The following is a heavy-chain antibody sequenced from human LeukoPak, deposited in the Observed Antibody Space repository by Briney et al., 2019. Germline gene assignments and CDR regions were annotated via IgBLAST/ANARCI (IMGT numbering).Heavy chain of an antibody. CDR1: GFTFSSYS. CDR3: ARDWIAGAYYDFWSGYYLDY. V-gene: IGHV3-21*01. Sequence: PGGSLRLSCAASGFTFSSYSMNWVRQAPGKGLEWVSSISSSSSYIYYADSAKGRFTISRDNAKNSLYLQMNSLRAEDTAVYYCARDWIAGAYYDFWSGYYLDYWGQGTLVTVSS. J-gene: IGHJ4*02. CDR2: ISSSSSYI. D-gene: IGHD3-3*01.